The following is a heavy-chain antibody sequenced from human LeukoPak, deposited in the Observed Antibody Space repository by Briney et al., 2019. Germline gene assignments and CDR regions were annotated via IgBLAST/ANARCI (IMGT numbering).Heavy chain of an antibody. CDR3: ARGGGRRYFDN. CDR2: ITGSGNYI. V-gene: IGHV3-48*03. Sequence: GGSLRLSCVASGFTFSTCEMNWVRQAPEKGLEWVSYITGSGNYIYYADSVKGRFTISRDNAKNSLYLQMNSLTAEDTAIYYSARGGGRRYFDNWGQGTLVTVSS. D-gene: IGHD6-25*01. J-gene: IGHJ4*02. CDR1: GFTFSTCE.